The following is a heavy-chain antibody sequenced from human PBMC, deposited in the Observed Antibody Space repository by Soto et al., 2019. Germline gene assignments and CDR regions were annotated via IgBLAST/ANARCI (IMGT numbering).Heavy chain of an antibody. CDR2: ISSNGGST. D-gene: IGHD3-10*01. CDR1: GFTFSSYA. V-gene: IGHV3-64D*06. CDR3: VKAYYGSGNYYYYGMDV. J-gene: IGHJ6*02. Sequence: GGSLRLSCSASGFTFSSYAMHWVRQAPGKGLEYVSAISSNGGSTYYADSVKGRFTISRDNSKNTLYLQMSSLRAEDTAVYYCVKAYYGSGNYYYYGMDVWGQGTTVTVSS.